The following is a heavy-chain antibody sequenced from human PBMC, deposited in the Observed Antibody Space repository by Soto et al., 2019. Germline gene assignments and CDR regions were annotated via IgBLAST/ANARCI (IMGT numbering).Heavy chain of an antibody. J-gene: IGHJ4*02. D-gene: IGHD6-19*01. Sequence: SETLSLTCTVSGGSISSSSYYWGWIRQPPGKGLEWIGSINYSGSTYYNPSLKSRVTISVYTSKNQFSLKLSSVTAADTAVYYCARLFPGSGWYWGEFDYWGPGTLVT. CDR1: GGSISSSSYY. CDR3: ARLFPGSGWYWGEFDY. CDR2: INYSGST. V-gene: IGHV4-39*01.